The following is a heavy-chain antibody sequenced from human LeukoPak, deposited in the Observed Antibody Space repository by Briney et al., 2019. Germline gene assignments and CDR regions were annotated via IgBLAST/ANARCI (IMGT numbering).Heavy chain of an antibody. CDR3: ASTGYSSGWYKPY. V-gene: IGHV1-2*02. CDR2: INPNSGGT. Sequence: ASVKVSCKASGYTFTGYYMHWVRQAPGQGLGWMGWINPNSGGTNYAQKFQGRVTMTRDTSISTAYMELSRLRSDDTAVYYCASTGYSSGWYKPYWGQGTLVTVSS. J-gene: IGHJ4*02. D-gene: IGHD6-19*01. CDR1: GYTFTGYY.